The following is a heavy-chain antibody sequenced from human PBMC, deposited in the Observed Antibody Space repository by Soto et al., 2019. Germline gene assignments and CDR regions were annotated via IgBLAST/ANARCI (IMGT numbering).Heavy chain of an antibody. CDR2: ISAYNGNT. CDR1: GYTFTSYG. D-gene: IGHD2-15*01. J-gene: IGHJ1*01. CDR3: ARLHCSGGACYSILVY. Sequence: ASVKVSCKASGYTFTSYGISWVRQAPGQGLEWMGWISAYNGNTNYAQKLQGRVTMTTDTSTSTAYMELRSLRSDDTAVYYCARLHCSGGACYSILVYWGQGTVVTVSS. V-gene: IGHV1-18*01.